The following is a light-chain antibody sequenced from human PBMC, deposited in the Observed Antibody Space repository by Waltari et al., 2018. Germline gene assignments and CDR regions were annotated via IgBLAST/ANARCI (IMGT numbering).Light chain of an antibody. CDR2: WAS. CDR3: QQYYSTPDT. CDR1: QSVLSSSNNKNY. Sequence: DIVMTQSPDSLAVSLGESATINCNSSQSVLSSSNNKNYLAWYQQKPGQPPKLLIYWASTRESGVPDRFSGSGSGTDFTLTISSLQAEDVAVYYCQQYYSTPDTFGPGTKVDIK. V-gene: IGKV4-1*01. J-gene: IGKJ3*01.